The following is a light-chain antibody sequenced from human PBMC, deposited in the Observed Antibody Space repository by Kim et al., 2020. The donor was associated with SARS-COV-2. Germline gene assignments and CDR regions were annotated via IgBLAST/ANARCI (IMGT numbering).Light chain of an antibody. CDR3: QQRNSWPPAVT. CDR2: DAS. J-gene: IGKJ4*01. Sequence: PEERAAPSCRARQNIDTYFAWYKQQHGQAHRLLVYDASTSATGVPDRFSGSGSGTDFTLTISSREPEDVSIYYCQQRNSWPPAVTFGGGTKVDIK. V-gene: IGKV3-11*01. CDR1: QNIDTY.